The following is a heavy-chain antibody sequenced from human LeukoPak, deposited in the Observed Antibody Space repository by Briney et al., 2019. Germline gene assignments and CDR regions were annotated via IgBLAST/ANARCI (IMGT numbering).Heavy chain of an antibody. D-gene: IGHD3-10*01. CDR2: IDTAGGT. V-gene: IGHV3-13*01. CDR1: GFTFSTYD. CDR3: VREGYGPGIQPYDY. J-gene: IGHJ4*02. Sequence: GGSLRLSCAASGFTFSTYDMHWVRQATGKGLEWVSAIDTAGGTSYSGSVKGRSSISRENAKNSLFLHINSLRAEDTAVYYCVREGYGPGIQPYDYWGQGTLVTVSS.